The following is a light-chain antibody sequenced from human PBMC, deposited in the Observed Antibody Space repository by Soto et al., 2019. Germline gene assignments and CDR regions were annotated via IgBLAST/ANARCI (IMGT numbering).Light chain of an antibody. CDR2: ELT. J-gene: IGLJ1*01. Sequence: QSALTQPPSVSWSPGQSVTIACTGTSSDVGAYNYVSWYQQHPGKAPKLVIYELTKRPSGVPDRFSGSKSGDTASLTVSGLQAEDEADYYCSSYAGSNNFVFGTGTKSPS. CDR3: SSYAGSNNFV. CDR1: SSDVGAYNY. V-gene: IGLV2-8*01.